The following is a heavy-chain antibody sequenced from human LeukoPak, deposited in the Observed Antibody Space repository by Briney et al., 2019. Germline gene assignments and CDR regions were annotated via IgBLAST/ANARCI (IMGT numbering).Heavy chain of an antibody. D-gene: IGHD6-6*01. Sequence: SETLSLTFTVSGYSITSGYYWGWVRQPPGKGLEWIGSIYYSGSTYYNPSLKSRVTISVDTSKNQFSLKLSSVTAADTAVYYCARDRMYSSSDYWGQGTLVTVSS. CDR2: IYYSGST. V-gene: IGHV4-38-2*02. J-gene: IGHJ4*02. CDR3: ARDRMYSSSDY. CDR1: GYSITSGYY.